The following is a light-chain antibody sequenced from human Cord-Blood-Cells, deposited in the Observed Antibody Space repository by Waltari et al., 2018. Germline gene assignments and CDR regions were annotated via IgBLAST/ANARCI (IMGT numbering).Light chain of an antibody. CDR2: EVS. CDR1: SSDVGSYTL. CDR3: CSYAGSSAYV. V-gene: IGLV2-23*02. J-gene: IGLJ1*01. Sequence: QSALTQPASVSGSPGQSITISCTRPSSDVGSYTLVSWYQQHPGKAPQLMIYEVSKRPSGVSNRFSGSKSGNTASLTISGLQAEDEADYYCCSYAGSSAYVFGTGTKVTVL.